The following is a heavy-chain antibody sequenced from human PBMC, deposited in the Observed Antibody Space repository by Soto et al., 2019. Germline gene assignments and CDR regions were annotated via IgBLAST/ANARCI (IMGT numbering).Heavy chain of an antibody. Sequence: SENLSLTCAVYGGSFSGYYWSWIRQPPGKGLEWIGEINHSGSTNYNPSLKSRVTISVDTSKNQFSLKLSSVTAADTAVYYCARGITIFVVINYYYYYVMDVRGQGTTVTVS. CDR2: INHSGST. CDR3: ARGITIFVVINYYYYYVMDV. CDR1: GGSFSGYY. J-gene: IGHJ6*02. D-gene: IGHD3-3*01. V-gene: IGHV4-34*01.